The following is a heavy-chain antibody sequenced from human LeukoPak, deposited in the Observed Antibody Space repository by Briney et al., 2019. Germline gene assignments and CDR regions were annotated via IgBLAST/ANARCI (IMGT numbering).Heavy chain of an antibody. CDR2: IYYSGST. CDR3: ATWGGQYIAAAMVQAFDI. Sequence: SETLSLTCTVPGGSISSSSYYWGWIRQPPGKGLEWIGSIYYSGSTYYNPSLKSRVTISVDTSKNQFSLKLSSVTAADTAVYYCATWGGQYIAAAMVQAFDIWGQGTMVTVSS. D-gene: IGHD6-13*01. CDR1: GGSISSSSYY. V-gene: IGHV4-39*01. J-gene: IGHJ3*02.